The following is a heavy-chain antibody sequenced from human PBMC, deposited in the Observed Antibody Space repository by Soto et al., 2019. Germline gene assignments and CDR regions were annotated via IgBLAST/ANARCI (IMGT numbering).Heavy chain of an antibody. CDR3: ASTTQQLWLRENLYYYIDV. CDR1: RGTFSSYT. J-gene: IGHJ6*03. CDR2: IIPILGIA. D-gene: IGHD5-18*01. V-gene: IGHV1-69*02. Sequence: SVKVSCKASRGTFSSYTISWVRQAPGKGLEWMGRIIPILGIANYAQKFQGRVTITADKSTSTAYMELSSLRSEDTAVYYCASTTQQLWLRENLYYYIDVWGKGTTVTVSS.